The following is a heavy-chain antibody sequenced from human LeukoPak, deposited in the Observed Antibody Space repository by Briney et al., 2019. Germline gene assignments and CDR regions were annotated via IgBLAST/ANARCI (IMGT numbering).Heavy chain of an antibody. D-gene: IGHD6-13*01. Sequence: GGSLRLSCAASGFTFETYAIHWVRQAPGKGLEWVAAMSYDGINKHYADSVMGRFTISRDNSKNTLYLQMNSLRPEDTALYYCARNQGDPGIAAAGFFDYWGQGTLVTVSS. CDR1: GFTFETYA. CDR2: MSYDGINK. J-gene: IGHJ4*02. CDR3: ARNQGDPGIAAAGFFDY. V-gene: IGHV3-30-3*01.